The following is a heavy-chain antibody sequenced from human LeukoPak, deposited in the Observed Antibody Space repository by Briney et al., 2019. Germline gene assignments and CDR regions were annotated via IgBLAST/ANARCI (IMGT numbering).Heavy chain of an antibody. CDR3: AKDSAKKYDDY. Sequence: GGCLRLSCAASGFTFSSYWMSWVRQAPGKGLEWVSGISGSDGSTYYADSVKGRFTISRENSKNTLYLQMNSLRAEDTAVYYCAKDSAKKYDDYWGQGTLVTVSS. CDR2: ISGSDGST. CDR1: GFTFSSYW. J-gene: IGHJ4*02. V-gene: IGHV3-23*01. D-gene: IGHD2/OR15-2a*01.